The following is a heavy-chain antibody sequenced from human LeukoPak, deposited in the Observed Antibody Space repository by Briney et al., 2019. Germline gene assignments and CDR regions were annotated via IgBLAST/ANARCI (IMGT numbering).Heavy chain of an antibody. CDR1: GGSISSSSYY. V-gene: IGHV4-39*01. CDR2: IYYSWST. D-gene: IGHD5-24*01. Sequence: SETLSLTCTVSGGSISSSSYYWGWIRQPPGKGLEWIGSIYYSWSTYYNPSLKSRVTISVDTSKNQFSLKLSSVTAADTAVYYCARHLVEMATITYFDYWGQGTLVTVSS. CDR3: ARHLVEMATITYFDY. J-gene: IGHJ4*02.